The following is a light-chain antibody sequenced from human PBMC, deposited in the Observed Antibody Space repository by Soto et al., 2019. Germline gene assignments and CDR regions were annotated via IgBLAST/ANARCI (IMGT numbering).Light chain of an antibody. Sequence: LTQSPRTLSLSPGERATLSCRASQSVSSSHLAWYQQKRGQAPRLLIYDTSTRATGIPDRFSGSGSGTDFTLTISRLEPEDFAVYHWQQYGASPWTFGQGTKVDIK. J-gene: IGKJ1*01. CDR3: QQYGASPWT. CDR2: DTS. CDR1: QSVSSSH. V-gene: IGKV3-20*01.